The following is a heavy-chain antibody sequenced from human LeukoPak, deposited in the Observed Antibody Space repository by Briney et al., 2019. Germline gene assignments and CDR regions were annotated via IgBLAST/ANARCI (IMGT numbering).Heavy chain of an antibody. J-gene: IGHJ4*02. CDR3: VRLRYTYGKNFDC. CDR2: IQQDGSEK. Sequence: PGGSLRLSCAAAAFTLKGYWMSWVRQAPGKGLEWVANIQQDGSEKKYVDSVKGRFTISRDTAKNSLYLQMDSLRAEDTAVYYCVRLRYTYGKNFDCWGQGTLVTVSS. CDR1: AFTLKGYW. D-gene: IGHD5-18*01. V-gene: IGHV3-7*01.